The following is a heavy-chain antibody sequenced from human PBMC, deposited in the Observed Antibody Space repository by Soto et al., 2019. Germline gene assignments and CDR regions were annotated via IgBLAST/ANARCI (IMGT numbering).Heavy chain of an antibody. D-gene: IGHD3-10*01. J-gene: IGHJ4*02. CDR3: AKDGSTLLLWFGESLFDY. CDR1: VFTCISYG. V-gene: IGHV3-30*18. CDR2: ISYDGSNK. Sequence: GSLRPSCAASVFTCISYGRNWVRQAPGKGLEWVAVISYDGSNKYYADSVKGRFTISRDNSKNTLYLQMNSLRAEDTAVYYCAKDGSTLLLWFGESLFDYWGQGTLVTVSS.